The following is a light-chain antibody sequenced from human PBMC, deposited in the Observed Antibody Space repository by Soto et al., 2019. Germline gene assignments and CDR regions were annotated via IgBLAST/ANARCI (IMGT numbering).Light chain of an antibody. J-gene: IGKJ1*01. CDR3: QQYGSSPPT. CDR1: QSVSSNY. V-gene: IGKV3-20*01. CDR2: GAS. Sequence: EIVLTQSPGTLSLSPGERATLSCRVSQSVSSNYLAWYRRKPGQAPRLLIYGASNRATDIPGRFSGSGSGTDFTLTITRLEPEDFAVYYCQQYGSSPPTFGPGTRVEIK.